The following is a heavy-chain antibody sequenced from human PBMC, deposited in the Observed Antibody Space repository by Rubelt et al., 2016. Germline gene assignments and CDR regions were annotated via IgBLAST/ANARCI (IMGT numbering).Heavy chain of an antibody. J-gene: IGHJ4*02. CDR1: GGSFSGYY. D-gene: IGHD3-9*01. Sequence: QVQLQQWGAGLLKPSETLSLTCAVYGGSFSGYYWGWIRQPPGKGLEWIGYIYYSGSTNYNPPLKGPGTISVATSKNQFSLKLGSVTAADTAVYYCARGSDKVSYDYWGQGTLVTVSS. V-gene: IGHV4-34*11. CDR3: ARGSDKVSYDY. CDR2: IYYSGST.